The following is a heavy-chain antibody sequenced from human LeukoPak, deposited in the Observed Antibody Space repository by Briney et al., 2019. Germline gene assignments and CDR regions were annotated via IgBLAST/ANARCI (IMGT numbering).Heavy chain of an antibody. D-gene: IGHD5-18*01. CDR2: ISNCSTTK. Sequence: GGSLRLSCAASGFTFSYYEMNWVRQAPGKGREWVSYISNCSTTKYYANSVKCRFTIYRDNDKNSLYLQMNSLRAEDTAVYCCARDPRGYDYATGLGLWGQGTRVTVSS. CDR1: GFTFSYYE. J-gene: IGHJ4*02. V-gene: IGHV3-48*03. CDR3: ARDPRGYDYATGLGL.